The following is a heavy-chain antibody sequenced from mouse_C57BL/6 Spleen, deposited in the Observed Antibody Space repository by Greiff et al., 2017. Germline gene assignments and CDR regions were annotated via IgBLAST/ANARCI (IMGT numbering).Heavy chain of an antibody. J-gene: IGHJ4*01. CDR2: IDPSDSET. Sequence: VQLQQPGAELVRPGSSVKLSCKASGYTFTSYWMHRVKQRPIQGLEWIGNIDPSDSETHYNQKFKDKATLTVDKSSSTAYMQLSSLTSEDSAVYYCARDYSNYYAMDYWGQGTSVTVSS. D-gene: IGHD2-5*01. CDR1: GYTFTSYW. CDR3: ARDYSNYYAMDY. V-gene: IGHV1-52*01.